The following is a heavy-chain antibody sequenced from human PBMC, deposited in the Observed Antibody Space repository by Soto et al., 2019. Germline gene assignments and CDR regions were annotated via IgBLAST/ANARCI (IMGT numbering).Heavy chain of an antibody. V-gene: IGHV1-58*02. CDR1: GFTFTSSA. CDR2: IVVGSGNT. CDR3: ARGVHYYGEDDAFDI. J-gene: IGHJ3*02. Sequence: SVKVSCKASGFTFTSSAMQWVRQARGQRLEWIGWIVVGSGNTNYAQKFQERVTITRDMSTSTAYMERSSLRSDDTAVYYCARGVHYYGEDDAFDIWGQGTMVTVSS. D-gene: IGHD4-17*01.